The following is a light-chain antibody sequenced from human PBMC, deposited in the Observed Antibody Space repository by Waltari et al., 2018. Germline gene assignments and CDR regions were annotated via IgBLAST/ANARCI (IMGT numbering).Light chain of an antibody. CDR3: QQYYNIPRT. CDR1: QSVLYNSNSKNY. J-gene: IGKJ2*01. CDR2: WAS. V-gene: IGKV4-1*01. Sequence: DIVMTQSPDYLALSLGERATIKCKSSQSVLYNSNSKNYLAWYQQKPGQPPKLLISWASTRESGVPDRFSGSGSGTDFTLIISNLQAEDVAVYYCQQYYNIPRTFGQGTKLEI.